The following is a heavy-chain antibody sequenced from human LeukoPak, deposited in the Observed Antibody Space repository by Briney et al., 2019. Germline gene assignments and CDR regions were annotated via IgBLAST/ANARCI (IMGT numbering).Heavy chain of an antibody. J-gene: IGHJ6*02. D-gene: IGHD6-19*01. CDR3: AKIRGCAPHYGMDV. Sequence: GGPLRLSCAASGFTFSSYAMSWVRQAPGKGLEWVSAISGSGGSTYYADSVKGRFTISRDNSKNTLYLQMNSLRAEDTAVYYCAKIRGCAPHYGMDVWGQGTTVTVSS. CDR1: GFTFSSYA. CDR2: ISGSGGST. V-gene: IGHV3-23*01.